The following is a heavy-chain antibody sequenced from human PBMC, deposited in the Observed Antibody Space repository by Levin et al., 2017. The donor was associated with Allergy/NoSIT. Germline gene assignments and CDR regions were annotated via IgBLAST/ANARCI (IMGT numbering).Heavy chain of an antibody. CDR2: ISHRGFT. D-gene: IGHD4-17*01. V-gene: IGHV4-34*01. CDR3: AVFSLRYGAFDI. Sequence: SPTLSLPCAVYGGSFGGSYWSWIRQSPGKGLEWIGEISHRGFTTYNPSLESRVTMSVDTSRNQFSVRLNSVTAADTAMYYCAVFSLRYGAFDIWGQGTMVTVSS. CDR1: GGSFGGSY. J-gene: IGHJ3*02.